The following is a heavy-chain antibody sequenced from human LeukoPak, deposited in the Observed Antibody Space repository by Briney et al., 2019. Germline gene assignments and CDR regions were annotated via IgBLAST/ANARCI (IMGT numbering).Heavy chain of an antibody. V-gene: IGHV3-74*01. D-gene: IGHD1-26*01. CDR2: IQIDGSST. CDR3: SRVLPGGSRSLDL. J-gene: IGHJ2*01. Sequence: TGGSLRLSRAASGFTFSRYWMHWVRQAPGKGLEWVSRIQIDGSSTNYADSVKGRFTISRGNDKNTLYLQMHSLRAEDTAMYYCSRVLPGGSRSLDLWGLGTLVIVSS. CDR1: GFTFSRYW.